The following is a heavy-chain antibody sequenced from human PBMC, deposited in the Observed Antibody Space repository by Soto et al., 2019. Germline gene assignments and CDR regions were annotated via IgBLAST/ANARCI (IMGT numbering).Heavy chain of an antibody. V-gene: IGHV4-31*03. D-gene: IGHD3-16*01. CDR1: GGSISSGGYY. CDR3: ARDGIMPVSGMDV. Sequence: QVQLQESGPGLVKPSQTLSLTCTVSGGSISSGGYYWSWIRQHPGTGLEWIGYIYYSGSTYYNPSLKSRVTISVDTSRNQFSLKLSSVTAADTAVYYCARDGIMPVSGMDVWGQGTTVTVSS. J-gene: IGHJ6*02. CDR2: IYYSGST.